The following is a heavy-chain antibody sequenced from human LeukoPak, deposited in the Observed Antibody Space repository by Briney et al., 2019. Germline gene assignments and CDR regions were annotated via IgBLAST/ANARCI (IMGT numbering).Heavy chain of an antibody. D-gene: IGHD3-3*01. CDR3: ARSWSSNYYSDY. J-gene: IGHJ4*02. CDR2: INYKGTT. CDR1: GGSFNSYY. V-gene: IGHV4-34*01. Sequence: SETLSLTRAVYGGSFNSYYWTWIRQTPGRGLEWIGEINYKGTTNFNPALRSRVTISVDTSKNQVSLNLTSVTAADTAVYYCARSWSSNYYSDYWGQGTLVTVSS.